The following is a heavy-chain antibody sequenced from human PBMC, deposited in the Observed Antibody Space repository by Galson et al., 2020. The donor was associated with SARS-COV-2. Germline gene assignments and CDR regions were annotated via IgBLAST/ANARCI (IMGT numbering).Heavy chain of an antibody. CDR1: GFTVSNNY. J-gene: IGHJ3*02. Sequence: GGSLRLSCAASGFTVSNNYMSWVRQVPGKGLEWVSVIYSAGSTFYADSVKGRFTISRDNSKNTLFLQMNRLRPEDTAVYYCARDPDNNGYLGGFDIWGQGTMVTVSS. D-gene: IGHD3-22*01. CDR3: ARDPDNNGYLGGFDI. V-gene: IGHV3-66*02. CDR2: IYSAGST.